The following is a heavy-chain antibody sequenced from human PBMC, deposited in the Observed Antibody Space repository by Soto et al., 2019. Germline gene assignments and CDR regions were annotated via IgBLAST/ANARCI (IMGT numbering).Heavy chain of an antibody. CDR2: IIPIFGTA. V-gene: IGHV1-69*13. J-gene: IGHJ6*02. Sequence: SVNVSCKASGGTFSSYAISWVRQAPGQGLEWMGGIIPIFGTANYAQKFQGRVTITADESTSTAYMELSSLRSEDTAVYYCASGYSPGPYYYYYGMDVWGQGTTVTV. CDR1: GGTFSSYA. CDR3: ASGYSPGPYYYYYGMDV. D-gene: IGHD2-21*01.